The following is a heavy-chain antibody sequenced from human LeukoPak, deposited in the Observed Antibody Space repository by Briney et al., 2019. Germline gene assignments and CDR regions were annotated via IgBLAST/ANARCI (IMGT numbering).Heavy chain of an antibody. CDR2: IYSDGST. V-gene: IGHV3-53*01. CDR3: ARVWFGDKSHFDS. Sequence: SGGSLRLSCAASGFTVSSSRMSWVRQAPGKGLEWVSVIYSDGSTYYAASVSGRFTISRVNSKDTVSLQMNGLRAEDTAVYYCARVWFGDKSHFDSWGQGTLVTVSS. J-gene: IGHJ4*02. D-gene: IGHD3-10*01. CDR1: GFTVSSSR.